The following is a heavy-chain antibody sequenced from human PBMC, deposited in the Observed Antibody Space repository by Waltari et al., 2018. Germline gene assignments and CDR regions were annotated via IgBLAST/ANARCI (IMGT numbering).Heavy chain of an antibody. CDR1: GGSIRNYY. Sequence: QVQLQESGPGLVKASETLSLTCSVSGGSIRNYYWSWIRQPPGKRLEWIGYISYSGGTDYNPSLKSRVTISVDTSKKQFSLKLRSVTAADTAVYYCASLAGSGSSWYLDDYWGQGTLVTVSS. J-gene: IGHJ4*02. D-gene: IGHD6-13*01. V-gene: IGHV4-59*01. CDR3: ASLAGSGSSWYLDDY. CDR2: ISYSGGT.